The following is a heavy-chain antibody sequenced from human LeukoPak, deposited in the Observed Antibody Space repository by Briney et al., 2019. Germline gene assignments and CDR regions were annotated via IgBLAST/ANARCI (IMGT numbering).Heavy chain of an antibody. V-gene: IGHV3-23*01. CDR3: AKGLWNWNLSGMDV. CDR1: GFTFSIYA. Sequence: PGGSLRLSCAASGFTFSIYAMSCVRQAPGKGLEWVSAISGSGGSTYYADSVKGRFTISRDNSKNTLYLQMNRLRADDTAVYYCAKGLWNWNLSGMDVWGQGTTVTVSS. CDR2: ISGSGGST. J-gene: IGHJ6*02. D-gene: IGHD1-7*01.